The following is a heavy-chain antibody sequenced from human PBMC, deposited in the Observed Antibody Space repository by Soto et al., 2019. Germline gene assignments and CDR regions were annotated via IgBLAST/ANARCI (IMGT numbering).Heavy chain of an antibody. Sequence: EVQLVESGGGLVQPGGSLKLSCAASGFTFSGSAMHWVRQASGKGLEWVGRIRSKANSYATAYAASVKGRFTISRDDSKNTAYLQLNSLKTEDTAVYSCTRISHWNPSYYFDYWGQGTLVTVSS. J-gene: IGHJ4*02. V-gene: IGHV3-73*01. CDR3: TRISHWNPSYYFDY. D-gene: IGHD1-1*01. CDR2: IRSKANSYAT. CDR1: GFTFSGSA.